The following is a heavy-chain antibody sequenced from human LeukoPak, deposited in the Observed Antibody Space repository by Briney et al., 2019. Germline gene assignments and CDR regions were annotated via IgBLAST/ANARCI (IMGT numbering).Heavy chain of an antibody. CDR3: ARDHYYDSSGYGNWFDP. Sequence: PSETLSLTCTVSGYSISSGYYWAWIRQPPGKGLEWIGSIYHSGSTYYNPSLKSRVTISVDTSKNQFSLKLSSVTAADTAVYYCARDHYYDSSGYGNWFDPWGQGTLVTVSS. D-gene: IGHD3-22*01. J-gene: IGHJ5*02. CDR2: IYHSGST. CDR1: GYSISSGYY. V-gene: IGHV4-38-2*02.